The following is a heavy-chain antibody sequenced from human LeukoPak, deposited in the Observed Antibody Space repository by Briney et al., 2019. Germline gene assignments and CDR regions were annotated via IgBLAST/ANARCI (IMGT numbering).Heavy chain of an antibody. Sequence: GESLKISCKGSGYSFTSYWIGWVRQMPGKGLEWMGIIYPGDSDTRYSPSFQGQVTISADKSISTAYLQWSSLKASDTAMYYCARAAADFSYYYVMDVWGQGTTVTVSS. D-gene: IGHD6-13*01. CDR2: IYPGDSDT. CDR1: GYSFTSYW. CDR3: ARAAADFSYYYVMDV. J-gene: IGHJ6*02. V-gene: IGHV5-51*01.